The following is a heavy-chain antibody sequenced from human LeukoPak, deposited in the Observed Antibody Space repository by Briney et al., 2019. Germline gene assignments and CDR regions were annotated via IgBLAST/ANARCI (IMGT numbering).Heavy chain of an antibody. CDR3: AKLREDSGYSRVNYMDV. D-gene: IGHD5-12*01. CDR2: IFYSGST. Sequence: SETLSLTCTVSSGSISTSNYYWGWVRQPPGKALEWIGNIFYSGSTYYSPSLKSRVTISLDTSRDQFSLKLNSVAAADTAVYYCAKLREDSGYSRVNYMDVWGKGTTVTVSS. CDR1: SGSISTSNYY. V-gene: IGHV4-39*07. J-gene: IGHJ6*03.